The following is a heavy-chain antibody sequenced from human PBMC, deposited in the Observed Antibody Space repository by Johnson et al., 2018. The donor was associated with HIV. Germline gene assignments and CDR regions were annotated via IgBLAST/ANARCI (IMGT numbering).Heavy chain of an antibody. D-gene: IGHD3-22*01. J-gene: IGHJ3*01. Sequence: VQLVESGGGVVQPGRSLRLSCAASGFTFSSYAMHWVRQAPGKGLEWVAVISYDGSNKYYADSVKGRFTISRDNSKNTLYLQMNSLRAEDTAVYYCARDLPSTMIVVVISEDFSFEFWGQGTMVTVSS. CDR3: ARDLPSTMIVVVISEDFSFEF. CDR1: GFTFSSYA. V-gene: IGHV3-30-3*01. CDR2: ISYDGSNK.